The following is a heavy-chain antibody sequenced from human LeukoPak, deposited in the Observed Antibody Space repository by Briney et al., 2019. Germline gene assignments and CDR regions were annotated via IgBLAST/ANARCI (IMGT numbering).Heavy chain of an antibody. Sequence: ASVKVSCKASGYTFTGYYMHWVRQAPGQGLEWMGWINPNSGGTNYAQKFQGWVTMTRDTSISTAYMELSRLRSDDMAVYYCARTYSSGWYESYYFDYWGQGTLVTVSS. CDR3: ARTYSSGWYESYYFDY. D-gene: IGHD6-19*01. CDR2: INPNSGGT. J-gene: IGHJ4*02. CDR1: GYTFTGYY. V-gene: IGHV1-2*04.